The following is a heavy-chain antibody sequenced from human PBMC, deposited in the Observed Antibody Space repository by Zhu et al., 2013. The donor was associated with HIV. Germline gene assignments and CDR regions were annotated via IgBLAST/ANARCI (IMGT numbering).Heavy chain of an antibody. J-gene: IGHJ5*02. CDR2: IIPIFGTA. Sequence: QVQLVQSGAEVKKPGSSVKVSCKASGGTFSSYAISWVRQAPGQELEWMGGIIPIFGTANYAQKFQGRVTITADESTSTAYMELSSLRSEDTAVYYCARDCYYDSPPYSKNWFDPSGPREPYGHRLL. CDR3: ARDCYYDSPPYSKNWFDP. CDR1: GGTFSSYA. V-gene: IGHV1-69*01. D-gene: IGHD3-22*01.